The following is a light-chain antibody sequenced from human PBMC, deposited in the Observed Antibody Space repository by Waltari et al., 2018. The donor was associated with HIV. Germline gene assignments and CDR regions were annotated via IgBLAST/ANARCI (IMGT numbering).Light chain of an antibody. CDR1: CSDIGVNT. Sequence: QSVLPQPPSASGAPAPRVNTSLSGRCSDIGVNTATCYQQPPGTAPKVLIYSNNQRPSGVPDRFSGSKSGTSASLAISGLQSEDEADYYCETWDDRLNGVIFGGGTKVTVL. CDR2: SNN. CDR3: ETWDDRLNGVI. V-gene: IGLV1-44*01. J-gene: IGLJ2*01.